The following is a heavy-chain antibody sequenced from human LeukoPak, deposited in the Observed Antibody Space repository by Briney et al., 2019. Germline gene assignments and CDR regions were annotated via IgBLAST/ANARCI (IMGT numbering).Heavy chain of an antibody. J-gene: IGHJ4*02. CDR1: GFTFSSYH. Sequence: PGGSLRLSCVVSGFTFSSYHMNWVRQAPGKGLEGVSYISTSRNYIYYADSVTGRFTSSRDNAKNSLYLQMNSLRAEDTAVYYCARRATTERGVSYGLDYWGQGTLVTVSS. V-gene: IGHV3-21*01. D-gene: IGHD5-18*01. CDR3: ARRATTERGVSYGLDY. CDR2: ISTSRNYI.